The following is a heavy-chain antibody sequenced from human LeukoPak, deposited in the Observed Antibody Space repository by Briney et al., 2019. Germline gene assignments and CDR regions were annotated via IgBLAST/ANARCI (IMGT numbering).Heavy chain of an antibody. Sequence: PGGSLRLSCAASGFTFSSYAMHWVRQAPGKGLEWEAIVWSDGNKKYYADSVKGRFTISRDNSKNMLYLQMNSLRAEDTAVYYCAKSPVLRFEKDAFDIWGQGTLVTVSS. V-gene: IGHV3-33*06. CDR3: AKSPVLRFEKDAFDI. D-gene: IGHD3-3*01. CDR2: VWSDGNKK. J-gene: IGHJ3*02. CDR1: GFTFSSYA.